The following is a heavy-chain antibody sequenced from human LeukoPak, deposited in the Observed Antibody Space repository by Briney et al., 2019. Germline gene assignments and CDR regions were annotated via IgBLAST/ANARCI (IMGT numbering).Heavy chain of an antibody. CDR1: GFRFSGYE. J-gene: IGHJ4*02. Sequence: PGGSLRLSCEASGFRFSGYEMNWVRQAPGKGLEWLSYISSRGSPTYYADSVKGRFTVSRDNARTSLFLQMNSLRDEDTAVYYCARGPGYCSGGSCPDYWGQGTLVTVSS. CDR3: ARGPGYCSGGSCPDY. CDR2: ISSRGSPT. V-gene: IGHV3-48*03. D-gene: IGHD2-15*01.